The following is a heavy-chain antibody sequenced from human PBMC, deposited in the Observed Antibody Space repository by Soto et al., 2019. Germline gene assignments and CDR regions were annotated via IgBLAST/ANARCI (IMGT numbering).Heavy chain of an antibody. V-gene: IGHV3-21*01. CDR3: ARAGYCSGGSCYPVYYFDY. CDR1: GFTFSSYS. Sequence: GGSLRLSCAASGFTFSSYSMNWVRQAPGKGLEWVSSISSSSSYIYYADSVKGRFTISRDNAKNSLYLQMNSLRAEDTAVYYCARAGYCSGGSCYPVYYFDYWGQGTLVTVSS. CDR2: ISSSSSYI. J-gene: IGHJ4*02. D-gene: IGHD2-15*01.